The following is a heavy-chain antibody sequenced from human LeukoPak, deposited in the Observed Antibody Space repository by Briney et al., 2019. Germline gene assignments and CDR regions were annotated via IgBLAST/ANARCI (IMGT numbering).Heavy chain of an antibody. V-gene: IGHV3-23*01. CDR1: GFTFSSYA. D-gene: IGHD2-15*01. CDR3: AKSLGYCSGGSCYSCCDFDY. J-gene: IGHJ4*02. Sequence: GGSLRLSCAASGFTFSSYAMSWVRQAPGKGLEWVSAISGSCGSTYYADSVKGRFTISRDNSKNTLYLQMNSLRAEDTAVYYCAKSLGYCSGGSCYSCCDFDYWGQGTLVTVSS. CDR2: ISGSCGST.